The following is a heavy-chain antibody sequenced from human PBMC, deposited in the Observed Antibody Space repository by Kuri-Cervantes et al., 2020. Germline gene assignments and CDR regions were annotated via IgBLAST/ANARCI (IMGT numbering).Heavy chain of an antibody. CDR2: ISYDGSNK. CDR1: GFTFSSYA. CDR3: ARDAPYYEAYYFDY. Sequence: GESLKTSCAASGFTFSSYAMHWVRQAPGKGLEWVAVISYDGSNKYYADSVKGRFTISRDNSKNTLYLQMNSLRAEDTAVYYCARDAPYYEAYYFDYWGQGTLVTVSS. V-gene: IGHV3-30-3*01. J-gene: IGHJ4*02. D-gene: IGHD3-3*01.